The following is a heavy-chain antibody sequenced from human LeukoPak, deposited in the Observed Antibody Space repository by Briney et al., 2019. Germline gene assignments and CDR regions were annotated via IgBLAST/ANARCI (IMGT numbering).Heavy chain of an antibody. V-gene: IGHV3-23*01. Sequence: PGGSLRLSCAASGFTFSSYAMSWVRQAPGRGLDWVSTISGNGGSTYYADSVKGRFTISRDNSKNTLYLQMNSLRAEDTAVYYCASFRTGTTSHFDYWGQGTLVTVSS. CDR1: GFTFSSYA. CDR3: ASFRTGTTSHFDY. J-gene: IGHJ4*02. D-gene: IGHD1-7*01. CDR2: ISGNGGST.